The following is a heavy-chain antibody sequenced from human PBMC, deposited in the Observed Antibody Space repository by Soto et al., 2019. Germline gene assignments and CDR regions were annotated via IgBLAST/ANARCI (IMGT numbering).Heavy chain of an antibody. V-gene: IGHV3-15*01. Sequence: GGSLRLSCAASGFTFSNAWMSWVRQAPGKGLEWVGRIKSKTDGGTTDYAATVKGRFTISRDDSKNTLYLQMNSLKTEDTAVYYCTTTYCSSTSCYVAPRVAYWGQGTLVTVSS. D-gene: IGHD2-2*01. CDR3: TTTYCSSTSCYVAPRVAY. CDR1: GFTFSNAW. J-gene: IGHJ4*02. CDR2: IKSKTDGGTT.